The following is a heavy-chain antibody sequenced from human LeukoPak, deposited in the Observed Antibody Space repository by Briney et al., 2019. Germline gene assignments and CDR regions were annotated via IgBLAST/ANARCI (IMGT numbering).Heavy chain of an antibody. Sequence: SETLSLTCTVSGGSISSGGYSWSWIRQPPGKGLEWIGYIYHSGSTYYNPSLKSRVTISVDRSKNQFSLKLSSVTAADTAVYYCARDSGTFDYWGQGTLVTVSS. V-gene: IGHV4-30-2*01. J-gene: IGHJ4*02. CDR1: GGSISSGGYS. D-gene: IGHD3-10*01. CDR3: ARDSGTFDY. CDR2: IYHSGST.